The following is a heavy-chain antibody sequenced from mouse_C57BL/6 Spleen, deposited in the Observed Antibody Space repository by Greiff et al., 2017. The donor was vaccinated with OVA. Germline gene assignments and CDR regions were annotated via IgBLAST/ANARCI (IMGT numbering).Heavy chain of an antibody. CDR3: ARQLNYGYDGCPFAY. D-gene: IGHD2-2*01. V-gene: IGHV2-6-1*01. Sequence: VHLVESGPGLVAPSQSLSITCTVSGFSLTSYGVHWVRQPPGKGLEWLVVIWRDGSTTYNSALKSRMSISTDNSKGQDFLKMNSLQTDDTAMDYCARQLNYGYDGCPFAYWGQGTLVTVSA. CDR2: IWRDGST. J-gene: IGHJ3*01. CDR1: GFSLTSYG.